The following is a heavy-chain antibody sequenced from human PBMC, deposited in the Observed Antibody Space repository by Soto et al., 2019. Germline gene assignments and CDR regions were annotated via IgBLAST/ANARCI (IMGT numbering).Heavy chain of an antibody. J-gene: IGHJ6*02. CDR2: MNPNSGNT. V-gene: IGHV1-8*01. Sequence: SVKVSCKASGYTFTSYDINWVRQATGQGLEWMGWMNPNSGNTGYAQKFQGRVTMTRNTSISTAYMELSSLRSEDTAVYYCARGIRPLVWYAFWSGYYTGGPYYYGMDVWGQGTTVTVSS. CDR1: GYTFTSYD. D-gene: IGHD3-3*01. CDR3: ARGIRPLVWYAFWSGYYTGGPYYYGMDV.